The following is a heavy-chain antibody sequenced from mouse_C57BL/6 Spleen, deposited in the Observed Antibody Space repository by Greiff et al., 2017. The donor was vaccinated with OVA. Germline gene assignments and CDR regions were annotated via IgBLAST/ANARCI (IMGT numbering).Heavy chain of an antibody. CDR3: ARGITTVVASYYFDY. CDR2: IYPGDGDT. D-gene: IGHD1-1*01. V-gene: IGHV1-82*01. CDR1: GYAFSSSW. J-gene: IGHJ2*01. Sequence: QVQLQQSGPELVKPGASVKISCKASGYAFSSSWMNWVKQRPGKGLEWIGRIYPGDGDTNYNGKFKGKATLTADKSSSTAYMQLSSLTSEDSAVYFCARGITTVVASYYFDYWGQGTTLTVSS.